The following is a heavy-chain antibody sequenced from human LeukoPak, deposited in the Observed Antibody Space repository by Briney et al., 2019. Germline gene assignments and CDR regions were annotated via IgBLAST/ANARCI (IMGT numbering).Heavy chain of an antibody. J-gene: IGHJ4*02. D-gene: IGHD6-19*01. V-gene: IGHV4-59*08. CDR2: ISSSGST. CDR1: GGSISRYF. CDR3: ARLIAVAGTFYYFDY. Sequence: ASETLSLTCTVSGGSISRYFWTWIRLPPTKGLEWIGYISSSGSTSYNPSLTSRVTKSIGTSKNHFSLKLSSVTAADTAVYYCARLIAVAGTFYYFDYWGQGTLVTVSS.